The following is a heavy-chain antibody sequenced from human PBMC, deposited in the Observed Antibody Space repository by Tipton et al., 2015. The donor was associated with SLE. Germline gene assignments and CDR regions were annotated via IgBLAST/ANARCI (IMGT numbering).Heavy chain of an antibody. CDR3: ARVGRSPMVRGSDQYFYYMDV. CDR2: MTASGDKT. J-gene: IGHJ6*03. Sequence: SLRLSCSASGFPFRPYAMSWVRPAPGKGLVWVAGMTASGDKTYYADSVKGRFTISRDNSKSTLYLQMNGLRAEDTAVYYCARVGRSPMVRGSDQYFYYMDVWGTGTTVTGSS. V-gene: IGHV3-23*01. CDR1: GFPFRPYA. D-gene: IGHD3-10*01.